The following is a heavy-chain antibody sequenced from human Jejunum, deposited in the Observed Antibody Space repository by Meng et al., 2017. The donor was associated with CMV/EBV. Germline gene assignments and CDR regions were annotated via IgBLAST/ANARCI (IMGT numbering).Heavy chain of an antibody. CDR1: YSISSGYY. CDR3: ARDMNDYWSGYHPFDY. V-gene: IGHV4-38-2*02. D-gene: IGHD3-3*01. J-gene: IGHJ4*02. Sequence: YSISSGYYWGWIRQPPGKGLGWIGSIYRSGSTYYNPSLKSRVTISVDTSTNQFFLNLSSVTATDTAVYYCARDMNDYWSGYHPFDYWGQGTLVTVSS. CDR2: IYRSGST.